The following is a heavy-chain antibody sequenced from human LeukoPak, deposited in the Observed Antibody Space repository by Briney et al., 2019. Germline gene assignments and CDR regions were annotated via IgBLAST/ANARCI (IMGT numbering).Heavy chain of an antibody. V-gene: IGHV3-48*01. CDR3: AKGAAEGYSYGSGLDY. CDR1: GFTFSSYS. CDR2: ISSSSSTI. J-gene: IGHJ4*02. Sequence: GGSLRLSCAASGFTFSSYSMNWVRQAPGKGLEWVSYISSSSSTIYYADSVRGRFTISRDNAKNSLYLQMNSLRAEDTAVYYCAKGAAEGYSYGSGLDYWGQGTLATVSS. D-gene: IGHD5-18*01.